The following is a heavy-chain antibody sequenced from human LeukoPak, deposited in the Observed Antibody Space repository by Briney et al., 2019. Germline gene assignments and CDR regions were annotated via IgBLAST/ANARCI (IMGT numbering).Heavy chain of an antibody. D-gene: IGHD5-12*01. CDR1: SGSISTFY. V-gene: IGHV4-59*08. J-gene: IGHJ3*02. CDR2: IYYSGST. CDR3: ARRGYSGRMI. Sequence: PSETLSLTCTVSSGSISTFYWNWIRQPPGKGLEWTGYIYYSGSTYCNPSLKSRVTISVDTSKNQFSLKLSSVTAADTAVYYCARRGYSGRMIWGQGTMVTVSS.